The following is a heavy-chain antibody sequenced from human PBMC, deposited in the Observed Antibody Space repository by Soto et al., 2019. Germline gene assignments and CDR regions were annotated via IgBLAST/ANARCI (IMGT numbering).Heavy chain of an antibody. J-gene: IGHJ5*02. Sequence: THSHTCTFSGGSIISGGYYWSWIRKHPGKGLEWIGYIYYSGSTYYNPSLKSRVTISVDTSKNQFSLKLSPVTAADTAVYYCARGVGRIAVAGPYNWFDPWGQGTLVTVSS. CDR2: IYYSGST. D-gene: IGHD6-19*01. CDR1: GGSIISGGYY. CDR3: ARGVGRIAVAGPYNWFDP. V-gene: IGHV4-31*03.